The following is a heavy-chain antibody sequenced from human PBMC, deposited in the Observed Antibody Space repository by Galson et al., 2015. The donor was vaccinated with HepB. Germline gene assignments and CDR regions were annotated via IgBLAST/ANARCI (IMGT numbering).Heavy chain of an antibody. CDR1: GYSFTRYW. V-gene: IGHV5-51*01. D-gene: IGHD3-10*01. Sequence: SGAEVKKPGESLKISCKGSGYSFTRYWIGWVRQMPGKGLEWMGILYRGDSDTRRSPSFQGQVLISGDKSSSTAYLQGRSLKASDTAMYYCARSSCPGSYVPRHGMDVWGQGSAVTVSS. J-gene: IGHJ6*01. CDR2: LYRGDSDT. CDR3: ARSSCPGSYVPRHGMDV.